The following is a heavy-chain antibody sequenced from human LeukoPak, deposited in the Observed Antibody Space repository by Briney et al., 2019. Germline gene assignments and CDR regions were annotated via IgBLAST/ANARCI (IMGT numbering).Heavy chain of an antibody. V-gene: IGHV3-74*01. CDR3: ARDYYGLGSAYDY. CDR1: GFTFSNYW. CDR2: INSDGSSI. Sequence: PGGSLRLPCAASGFTFSNYWMHWVRQAPGKGLVWVSRINSDGSSISYADSVKGRFTISRDNAKSTLYLQMSSLRAEDTAVYYCARDYYGLGSAYDYWGQGTLVTVSS. D-gene: IGHD3-10*01. J-gene: IGHJ4*02.